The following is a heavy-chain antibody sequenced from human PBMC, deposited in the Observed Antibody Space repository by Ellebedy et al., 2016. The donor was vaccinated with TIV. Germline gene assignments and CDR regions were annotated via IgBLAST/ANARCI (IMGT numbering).Heavy chain of an antibody. D-gene: IGHD3-16*02. J-gene: IGHJ6*02. CDR1: GFTFSSYS. CDR2: ISSSGNYI. V-gene: IGHV3-21*01. Sequence: GGSLRLSXAASGFTFSSYSMNWVRQAPGKGLEWVSSISSSGNYIYYADLVKGRFTISRDNAKNSLYLQMNSLRAEDTAVYYCARDLHYDYIWGSYRLNGMDVWGQGTTVTVSS. CDR3: ARDLHYDYIWGSYRLNGMDV.